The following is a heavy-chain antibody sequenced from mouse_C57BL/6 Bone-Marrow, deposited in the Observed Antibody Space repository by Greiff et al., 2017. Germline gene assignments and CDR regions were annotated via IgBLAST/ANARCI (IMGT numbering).Heavy chain of an antibody. J-gene: IGHJ1*03. CDR2: IDPNSGGT. CDR3: ARNYGSSYYWYFDV. Sequence: QVQLQQSGAELVKPGASVKLSCKASGYTFTSYWMHWVKQRPGRGLEWIGRIDPNSGGTKYNEKFKSKATLTVDKPSSTAYMPLSSLTSKDSAVYYCARNYGSSYYWYFDVWGTGTTVTVSS. CDR1: GYTFTSYW. V-gene: IGHV1-72*01. D-gene: IGHD1-1*01.